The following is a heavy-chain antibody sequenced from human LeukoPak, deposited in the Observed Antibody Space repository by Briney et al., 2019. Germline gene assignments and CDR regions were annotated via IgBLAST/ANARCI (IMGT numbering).Heavy chain of an antibody. Sequence: AGESLRLSCTASGFTFSNYWMQWVRQAPGQGLVWLSRIKADGSSADYADFAKGRFTVSRDNDQNTLYLQVNSLRAEDTAVYYCATGRGTPLGFWGQGALVTVSS. CDR1: GFTFSNYW. CDR2: IKADGSSA. J-gene: IGHJ4*02. V-gene: IGHV3-74*01. CDR3: ATGRGTPLGF. D-gene: IGHD1-26*01.